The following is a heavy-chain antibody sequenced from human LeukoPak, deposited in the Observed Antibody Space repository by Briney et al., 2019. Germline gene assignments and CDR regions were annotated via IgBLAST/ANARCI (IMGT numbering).Heavy chain of an antibody. Sequence: ASVTVSFKASGYTFTNYYMHWVRQAPGQGLEGMGLINPSAGTTTYAQRFQGRVTETRDTSTSTVYMDLSSLKSEDTAVYYCARGKSSVWPVGLCMDVWGQGTTVTVSS. V-gene: IGHV1-46*01. CDR2: INPSAGTT. CDR1: GYTFTNYY. CDR3: ARGKSSVWPVGLCMDV. J-gene: IGHJ6*02. D-gene: IGHD6-19*01.